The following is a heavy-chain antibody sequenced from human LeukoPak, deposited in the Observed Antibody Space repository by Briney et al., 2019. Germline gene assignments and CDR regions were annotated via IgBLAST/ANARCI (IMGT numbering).Heavy chain of an antibody. Sequence: PGGSLRLSCAASGFTFSSYAMNWVRQAPGKGLEWVSGISGSGGSTDYADSVKGRFTISRDNSKSTLYLQMNSLRAEDTAVYYCAKGSDERIAVAGSLFDYWGQGTLVTVSS. CDR2: ISGSGGST. CDR1: GFTFSSYA. CDR3: AKGSDERIAVAGSLFDY. D-gene: IGHD6-13*01. V-gene: IGHV3-23*01. J-gene: IGHJ4*02.